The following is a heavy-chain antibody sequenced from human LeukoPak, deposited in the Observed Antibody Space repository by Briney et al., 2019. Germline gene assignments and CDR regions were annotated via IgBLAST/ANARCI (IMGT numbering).Heavy chain of an antibody. Sequence: ASVNVSCKASGYTFTGYYMHWVRQAPGQGVEGMGWINPNSGGTNYAQKFQGRVTMNRDTSISTAYMELSSLRSDDTAVYYCARVTMIVRGAFDIWGQGTMVTVSS. V-gene: IGHV1-2*02. CDR2: INPNSGGT. J-gene: IGHJ3*02. CDR3: ARVTMIVRGAFDI. D-gene: IGHD3-22*01. CDR1: GYTFTGYY.